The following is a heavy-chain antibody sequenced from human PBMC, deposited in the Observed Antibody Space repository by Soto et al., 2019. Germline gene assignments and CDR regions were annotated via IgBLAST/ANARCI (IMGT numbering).Heavy chain of an antibody. Sequence: EVQLVESGGELVRPGGSLRLSCAASGFTFSGYWMHWVRQAPGKGLLWVARINTDGTYIHYAESVKGRFTVSRDNAKNTLYLQMIGLRGEDTAMYYCARDSFDTSGRYYGFDSWGQGTLVTVSS. V-gene: IGHV3-74*01. CDR1: GFTFSGYW. CDR3: ARDSFDTSGRYYGFDS. D-gene: IGHD3-22*01. CDR2: INTDGTYI. J-gene: IGHJ5*01.